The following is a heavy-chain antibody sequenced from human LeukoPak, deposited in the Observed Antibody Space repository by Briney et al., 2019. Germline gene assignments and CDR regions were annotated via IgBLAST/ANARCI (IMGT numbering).Heavy chain of an antibody. Sequence: PSQTLSLTCTVSGGSISSGSYYWSWIRQPAGKGLEWIGRIYTSGSTNYNPSLKSRVTISVDTSKNQFSLKLSSVTAADTAVYYCARDPGVGTMVRGVTPAWFDPWGQGTLVTVSS. D-gene: IGHD3-10*01. CDR2: IYTSGST. V-gene: IGHV4-61*02. J-gene: IGHJ5*02. CDR3: ARDPGVGTMVRGVTPAWFDP. CDR1: GGSISSGSYY.